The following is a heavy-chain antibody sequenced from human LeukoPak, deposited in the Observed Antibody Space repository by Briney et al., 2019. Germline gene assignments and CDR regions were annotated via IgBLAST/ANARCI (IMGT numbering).Heavy chain of an antibody. CDR1: GDSISDYY. CDR3: ARVYSSSWYRLDY. D-gene: IGHD6-13*01. V-gene: IGHV4-59*01. Sequence: SETLSLTCTVSGDSISDYYWTWIRQPPGKGLEWIGHIYYTGSTHYNPSLMGRVTISVDTSKNQFSLKLSSVTAADTAVYYCARVYSSSWYRLDYWGQGTLVTVSS. CDR2: IYYTGST. J-gene: IGHJ4*02.